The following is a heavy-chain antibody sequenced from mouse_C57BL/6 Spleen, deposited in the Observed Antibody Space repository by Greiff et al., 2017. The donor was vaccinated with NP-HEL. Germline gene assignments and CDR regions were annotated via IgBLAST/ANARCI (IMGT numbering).Heavy chain of an antibody. V-gene: IGHV1-18*01. Sequence: EVQRVESGPELVKPGASVKIPCKASGYTFTDYNMDWVKQSHGKSLEWIGDINPNNGGTIYNQKFKGKATLTVDKSSSTAYMELRSLTSEDTAVYYCARGGYYGYAMDYWGQGTSVTVSS. D-gene: IGHD1-1*01. J-gene: IGHJ4*01. CDR2: INPNNGGT. CDR3: ARGGYYGYAMDY. CDR1: GYTFTDYN.